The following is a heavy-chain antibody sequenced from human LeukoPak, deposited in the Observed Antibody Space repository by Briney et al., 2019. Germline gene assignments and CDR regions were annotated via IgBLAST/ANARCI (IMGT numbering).Heavy chain of an antibody. Sequence: GGSLRLSCVASGFTFSSYGMSWVRQAPGKGLEWVSSTSGSGDDTYYADSVKGRFTLSRDNSKNTLYLQMNSLRADDTAVYYCARERSSGGATQLDYWGQGTLVTVSS. D-gene: IGHD2-15*01. CDR2: TSGSGDDT. CDR3: ARERSSGGATQLDY. J-gene: IGHJ4*02. V-gene: IGHV3-23*01. CDR1: GFTFSSYG.